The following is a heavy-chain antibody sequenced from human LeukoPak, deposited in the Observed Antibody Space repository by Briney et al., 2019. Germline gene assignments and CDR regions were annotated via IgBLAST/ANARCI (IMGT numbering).Heavy chain of an antibody. CDR3: AKAVVVVPAATPFDY. CDR1: GFTFDDYG. J-gene: IGHJ4*02. Sequence: GGSLRLSCAASGFTFDDYGMSWVRQVPGKGLEWVSGISGSGGSTYYADSLKGRFIISRDNSEKKLYLQMNSLRAEDTAVYYCAKAVVVVPAATPFDYWGQGTLVTVSS. V-gene: IGHV3-23*01. D-gene: IGHD2-2*01. CDR2: ISGSGGST.